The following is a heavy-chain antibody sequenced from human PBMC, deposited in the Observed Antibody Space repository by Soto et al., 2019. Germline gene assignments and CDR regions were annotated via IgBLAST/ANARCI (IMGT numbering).Heavy chain of an antibody. D-gene: IGHD3-9*01. Sequence: ASVKVSCKASGYTFTNYGISWVRQAPGLGLEWMGWISAYNGNTNYAQKLQGRVTMTTDTSTSTAYMELRSLRSDDTAVYYCARMNYDILTGSNWFDPWGQGTLVTVSS. CDR1: GYTFTNYG. J-gene: IGHJ5*02. CDR2: ISAYNGNT. V-gene: IGHV1-18*01. CDR3: ARMNYDILTGSNWFDP.